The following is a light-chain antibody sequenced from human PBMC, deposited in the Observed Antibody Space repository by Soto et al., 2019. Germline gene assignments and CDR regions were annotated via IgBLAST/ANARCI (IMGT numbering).Light chain of an antibody. J-gene: IGLJ3*02. CDR2: GNT. CDR3: QSHDSSLNSWG. Sequence: QSVLTQPPSMAGAPGQRVTISCTGSRSNIGAGYDVHWYQLLPGTAPKLLIYGNTNRPSGVPDRFSGSKSGTSASLAITGLRAEDEADYYCQSHDSSLNSWGFGGGTKVTVL. V-gene: IGLV1-40*01. CDR1: RSNIGAGYD.